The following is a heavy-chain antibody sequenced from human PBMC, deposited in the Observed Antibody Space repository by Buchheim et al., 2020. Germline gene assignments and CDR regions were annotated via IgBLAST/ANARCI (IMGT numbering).Heavy chain of an antibody. V-gene: IGHV3-30*03. CDR2: ISYDGSNK. J-gene: IGHJ6*02. CDR1: GFTFSSYG. Sequence: QVQLVESGGGVVQPGRSLRLSCAASGFTFSSYGMHWVRQAPGKGLEWVAVISYDGSNKYYADSVKGRFTISRDNSKNTLYLQMNSLRAEDTAVYYCATHKDDFSAAFWSGYYNLGFGPYGMDVWGQGTT. D-gene: IGHD3-3*01. CDR3: ATHKDDFSAAFWSGYYNLGFGPYGMDV.